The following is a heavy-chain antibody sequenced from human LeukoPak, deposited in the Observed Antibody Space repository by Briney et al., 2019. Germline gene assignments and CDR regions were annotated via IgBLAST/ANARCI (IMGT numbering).Heavy chain of an antibody. D-gene: IGHD6-13*01. Sequence: PGGSLRLSCAASGFTFSSYAMHWVRQAPGKGLEWVAVISYDGSNKYYADSVKGRFTISRDNSKNTLYLQMNSLRAEDTAVYYCARDKQQLDYWGQGTLVTVSS. V-gene: IGHV3-30-3*01. J-gene: IGHJ4*02. CDR1: GFTFSSYA. CDR3: ARDKQQLDY. CDR2: ISYDGSNK.